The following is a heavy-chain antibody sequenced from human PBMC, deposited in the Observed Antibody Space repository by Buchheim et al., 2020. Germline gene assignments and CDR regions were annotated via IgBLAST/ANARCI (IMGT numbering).Heavy chain of an antibody. V-gene: IGHV4-4*02. CDR1: GDYISSFTW. D-gene: IGHD3-22*01. CDR2: IYHSGSS. Sequence: QVQLQESGPGLVKPSATLSLACAVSGDYISSFTWWSWVRQPPAKGLEWIGEIYHSGSSNYNPSLKSRVTLSLDKSKHQISLQLTSVTAADTAVYYCATPFRGYKAFEIWGPGT. CDR3: ATPFRGYKAFEI. J-gene: IGHJ3*02.